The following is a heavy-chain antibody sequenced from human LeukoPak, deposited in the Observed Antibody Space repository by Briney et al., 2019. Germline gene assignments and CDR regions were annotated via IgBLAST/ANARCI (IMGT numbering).Heavy chain of an antibody. CDR2: IHHSGST. V-gene: IGHV4-38-2*02. D-gene: IGHD4-23*01. J-gene: IGHJ4*02. CDR1: GYSISRGYY. CDR3: AGRHDYGGLN. Sequence: SETLSLTCTVSGYSISRGYYWGCIRQPPGKELEWIGSIHHSGSTYYNPSLKSRVTISVDRSKNQFSLKLSSVTAADTAVYYCAGRHDYGGLNWGQGTLVTVSS.